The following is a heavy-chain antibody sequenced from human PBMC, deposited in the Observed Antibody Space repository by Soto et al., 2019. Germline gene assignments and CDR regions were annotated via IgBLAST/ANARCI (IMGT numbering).Heavy chain of an antibody. D-gene: IGHD6-19*01. Sequence: QITLKESGPTLVKPKQTLTLTCTFSGFSLSTTRVAVGWIRQPPGKALEWLALIYWDDDKRYSPFLKSRRTITKETSKNQVVLTMTNMDPVDTATYYCAHSVVAGLGYYFDYWGQGTLVTVSS. CDR1: GFSLSTTRVA. CDR3: AHSVVAGLGYYFDY. V-gene: IGHV2-5*02. J-gene: IGHJ4*02. CDR2: IYWDDDK.